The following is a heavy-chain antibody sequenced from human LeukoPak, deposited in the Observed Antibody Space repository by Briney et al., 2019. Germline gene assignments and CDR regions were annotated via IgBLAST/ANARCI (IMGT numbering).Heavy chain of an antibody. CDR1: GYTFTGYF. D-gene: IGHD1-26*01. CDR2: ISPNSGGT. V-gene: IGHV1-2*02. CDR3: ARDSYGALDY. J-gene: IGHJ4*02. Sequence: GASVKVSCKASGYTFTGYFIHWVRQAPGQGLEWMGWISPNSGGTNYAQKFQGRVTMTRDTSISTAYMELSRLRSDGTAVYYCARDSYGALDYWGQGTLVTVSS.